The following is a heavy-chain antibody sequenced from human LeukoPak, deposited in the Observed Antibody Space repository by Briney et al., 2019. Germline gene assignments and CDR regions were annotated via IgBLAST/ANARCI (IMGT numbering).Heavy chain of an antibody. CDR1: GGTFSSYA. V-gene: IGHV1-69*01. Sequence: ASVKASCKASGGTFSSYAISWVRQAPGQGLEWMGGIIPIFGTANYAQKFQGRVTITADEPTSTAYMELSSLRSEDTAVYYCARGPDSGSYYVGAFDIWGQGTMVTVSS. CDR2: IIPIFGTA. D-gene: IGHD1-26*01. J-gene: IGHJ3*02. CDR3: ARGPDSGSYYVGAFDI.